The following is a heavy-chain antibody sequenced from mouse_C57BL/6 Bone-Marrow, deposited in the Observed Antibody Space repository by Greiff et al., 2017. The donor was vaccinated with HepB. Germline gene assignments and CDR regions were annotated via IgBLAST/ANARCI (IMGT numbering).Heavy chain of an antibody. Sequence: EVQRVESGGGLVKPGGSLKLSCAASGFTFSDYGMHWVRQAPEKGLEWVAYISSGSSTIYYADTVKGRFTISRDNAKNTLFLQMTSLRSEDTAMYYCARGDYDSSPYYFDYWGQGTTLTVSS. J-gene: IGHJ2*01. CDR1: GFTFSDYG. D-gene: IGHD1-1*01. CDR2: ISSGSSTI. CDR3: ARGDYDSSPYYFDY. V-gene: IGHV5-17*01.